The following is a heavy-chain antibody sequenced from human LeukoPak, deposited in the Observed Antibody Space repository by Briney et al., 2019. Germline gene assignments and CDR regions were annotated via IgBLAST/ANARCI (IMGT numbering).Heavy chain of an antibody. Sequence: QSGGSLRLSCAASGFIVSSNYMTWVRQAPGKGLEWVSVIYSGGRTYYADSVKGRFTISRDNSKNTLYLQMNSLRAEDTAVYYCARDHSGQGNAFDIWGQGTMVTVSS. V-gene: IGHV3-53*05. CDR1: GFIVSSNY. CDR2: IYSGGRT. CDR3: ARDHSGQGNAFDI. D-gene: IGHD5-12*01. J-gene: IGHJ3*02.